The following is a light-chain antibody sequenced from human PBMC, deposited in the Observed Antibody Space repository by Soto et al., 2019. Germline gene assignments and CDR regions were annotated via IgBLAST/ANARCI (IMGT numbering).Light chain of an antibody. Sequence: KVMTQSPATLSVSPGERATLSCRASQSVSSNLAWYQQKPGQAPRLLIYGASTWAAGVPARFSGSGSGTEFTLTISSLQSEDFAVYYCQQYNNWPQITFGGETKVEIK. V-gene: IGKV3-15*01. CDR3: QQYNNWPQIT. J-gene: IGKJ4*01. CDR2: GAS. CDR1: QSVSSN.